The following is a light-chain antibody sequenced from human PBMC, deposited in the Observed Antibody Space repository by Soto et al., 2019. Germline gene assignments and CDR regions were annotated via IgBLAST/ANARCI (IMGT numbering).Light chain of an antibody. CDR3: QQYGSSIT. CDR1: QTVNSSY. V-gene: IGKV3-20*01. CDR2: HAS. J-gene: IGKJ4*01. Sequence: ETVLTPYPGTLSLPQGERATLSCRASQTVNSSYLAWYQRKPGQAPRLLIYHASSRATSIQDRFSGSGSWADFTLTISSLEPEDFAVYYCQQYGSSITFGGGTKVEI.